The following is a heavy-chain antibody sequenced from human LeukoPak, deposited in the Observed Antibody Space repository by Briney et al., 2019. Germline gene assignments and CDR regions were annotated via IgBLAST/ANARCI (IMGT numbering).Heavy chain of an antibody. CDR1: GASISSGGYY. CDR3: ARHGTISSESYFDY. V-gene: IGHV4-30-4*01. CDR2: MYNSGST. D-gene: IGHD1-14*01. Sequence: SETLSLTCTVSGASISSGGYYWSWIRQHPGKGLEWIGYMYNSGSTYYNSSLESRVTGFVDTSKNQVSLRLSSVTAADTAVYYCARHGTISSESYFDYWGQGALVTVSS. J-gene: IGHJ4*02.